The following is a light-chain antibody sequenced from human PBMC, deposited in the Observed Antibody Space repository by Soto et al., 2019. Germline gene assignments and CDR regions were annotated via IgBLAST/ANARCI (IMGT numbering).Light chain of an antibody. CDR3: QQRSNGLT. V-gene: IGKV3-11*01. J-gene: IGKJ4*01. CDR1: QSVSSY. Sequence: DIVLTQSPATLSLSPGERATLSCRASQSVSSYLAWYQQKPGQSPRLLIYDAYNRATGIPARFSGSGSGTDFTLTIKSLEHEDLAGYYLQQRSNGLTFGGGTQGESK. CDR2: DAY.